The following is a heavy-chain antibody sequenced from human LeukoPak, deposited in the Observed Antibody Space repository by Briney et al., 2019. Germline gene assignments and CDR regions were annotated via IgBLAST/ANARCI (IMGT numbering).Heavy chain of an antibody. D-gene: IGHD2-15*01. J-gene: IGHJ6*02. CDR3: AEYCSGGSCYGAGYGMDV. V-gene: IGHV4-34*01. CDR2: INHSGST. CDR1: GGSFSGYY. Sequence: PSETLSLTCAVYGGSFSGYYWSWIRQPPGKGLEWIGEINHSGSTNYNPSLKSRVTISVDTSKNQFSLKLSSVTAADTAVYYCAEYCSGGSCYGAGYGMDVWGQGTTVTVSS.